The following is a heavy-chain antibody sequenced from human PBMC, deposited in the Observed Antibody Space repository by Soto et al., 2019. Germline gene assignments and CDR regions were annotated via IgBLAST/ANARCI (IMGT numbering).Heavy chain of an antibody. V-gene: IGHV3-53*04. Sequence: GGSLRLSCAASGFTVSSNYMSWVRQAPGKGLEWVSVIYSGGSTYYADSVKGRFTISRHNSKNTLYLQMDSLRAEDTAVYYCASHVDTAMVYWYFDLWGRGTLVTVSS. J-gene: IGHJ2*01. CDR3: ASHVDTAMVYWYFDL. D-gene: IGHD5-18*01. CDR1: GFTVSSNY. CDR2: IYSGGST.